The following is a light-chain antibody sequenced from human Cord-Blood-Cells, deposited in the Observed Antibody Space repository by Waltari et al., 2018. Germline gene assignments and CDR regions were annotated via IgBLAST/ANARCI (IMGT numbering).Light chain of an antibody. CDR1: QGVRRY. CDR3: QQRSNRPPWT. CDR2: DAS. Sequence: EIVLTQPPATLSFSPGATAPLSCRASQGVRRYLAWYQQKPGQAPRLPLYDASNRATGIPARFSGRESETDFTHTISSQEPEDFAVEYGQQRSNRPPWTSSEGTKVAI. V-gene: IGKV3-11*01. J-gene: IGKJ1*01.